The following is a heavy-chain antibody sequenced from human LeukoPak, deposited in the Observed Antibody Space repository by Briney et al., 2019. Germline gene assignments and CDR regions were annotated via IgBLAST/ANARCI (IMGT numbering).Heavy chain of an antibody. J-gene: IGHJ5*02. CDR3: ARHHNWFDP. V-gene: IGHV5-51*01. CDR1: GYSFTSYS. CDR2: IYPGDSDT. Sequence: GESLKISCMCSGYSFTSYSIGAVRQMPGEGLEWMGIIYPGDSDTRSSPSFQGQVTISADKSISTAYLQWSSLKASDTAMYYCARHHNWFDPWGQGTLVTVSS.